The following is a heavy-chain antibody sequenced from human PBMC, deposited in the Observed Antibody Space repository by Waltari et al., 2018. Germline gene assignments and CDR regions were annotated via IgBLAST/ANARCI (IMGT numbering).Heavy chain of an antibody. CDR3: ARGGYYYGSGTPYGMDV. Sequence: QVQLQESGPGLVKPSQTLSLTCTVSGGSISSGDYYWSWIRQPPGKGLEWIGYIYYSGGSYYNPSLKYRVTISVDTSKKQFSLKLSAVTAADTAVYYCARGGYYYGSGTPYGMDVWGQGTTVTVSS. D-gene: IGHD3-10*01. CDR1: GGSISSGDYY. V-gene: IGHV4-30-4*08. CDR2: IYYSGGS. J-gene: IGHJ6*02.